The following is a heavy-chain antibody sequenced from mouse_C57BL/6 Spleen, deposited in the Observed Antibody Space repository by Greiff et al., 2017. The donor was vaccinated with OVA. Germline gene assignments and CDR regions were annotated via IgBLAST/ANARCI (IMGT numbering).Heavy chain of an antibody. D-gene: IGHD2-3*01. CDR2: IRNKANNHAT. CDR1: GFTFSDAW. J-gene: IGHJ3*01. CDR3: TRPYDGYYRAWFAY. Sequence: EVKLVESGGGLVQPGGSMKLSCAASGFTFSDAWMDWVRQSPEKGLEWVAEIRNKANNHATYYAESVKGRFTISRDDSKSSVYLQMNSLRAEDTGIYYCTRPYDGYYRAWFAYWGQGTLVTVSA. V-gene: IGHV6-6*01.